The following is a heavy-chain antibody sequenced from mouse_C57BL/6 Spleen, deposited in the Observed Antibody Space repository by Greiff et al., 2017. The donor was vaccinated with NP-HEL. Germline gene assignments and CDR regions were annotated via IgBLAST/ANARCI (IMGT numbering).Heavy chain of an antibody. D-gene: IGHD1-1*01. J-gene: IGHJ1*03. CDR1: GFNIKNTY. V-gene: IGHV14-3*01. CDR2: IDPANGNT. CDR3: ARSITTVVAKTDWYFDV. Sequence: EVKLMESVAELVRPGASVKLSCTASGFNIKNTYMHWVKQRPEQGLEWIGRIDPANGNTKYAPKFQGKATITADTSSNTAYLQLSSLTSEDTAIYYCARSITTVVAKTDWYFDVWGTGTTVTVSS.